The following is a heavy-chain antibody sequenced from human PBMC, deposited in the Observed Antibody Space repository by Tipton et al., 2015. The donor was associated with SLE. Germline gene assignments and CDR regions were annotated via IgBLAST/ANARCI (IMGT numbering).Heavy chain of an antibody. CDR2: IYTSGST. J-gene: IGHJ3*02. V-gene: IGHV4-4*09. CDR1: GGSFSGYY. Sequence: TLSLTCAVYGGSFSGYYWSWIRQPAGKGLEWIGYIYTSGSTNYNPSLKSRVTISVDTSKNQFSLKLSSVTAADTAVYYCARDPPDVDAFDIWGQGTMVTVSS. CDR3: ARDPPDVDAFDI.